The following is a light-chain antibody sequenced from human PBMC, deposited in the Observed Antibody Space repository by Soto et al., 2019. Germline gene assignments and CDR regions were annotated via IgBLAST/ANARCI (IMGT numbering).Light chain of an antibody. Sequence: QSALTQPASVSGSLGQSITISCTGTTSDVAGYNYVSWYQQHPGKAPILMIYEVTNRPSGVSNRFSGSKSGNTASLTISGLQVEDEAEYYCGSYTGSITYVFGTGTKLTVL. CDR2: EVT. V-gene: IGLV2-14*01. CDR1: TSDVAGYNY. CDR3: GSYTGSITYV. J-gene: IGLJ1*01.